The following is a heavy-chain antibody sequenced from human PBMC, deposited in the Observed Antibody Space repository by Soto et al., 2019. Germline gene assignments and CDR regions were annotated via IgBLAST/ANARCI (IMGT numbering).Heavy chain of an antibody. CDR3: AKNFYHYYDSSGYYSFYY. D-gene: IGHD3-22*01. CDR2: MNPNSGNT. V-gene: IGHV1-8*01. J-gene: IGHJ4*02. Sequence: GASVKVSCKASGYTFTSYDINWVRQATGQGLEWMGWMNPNSGNTGYAQKFQGRVTMTRNTSISTAYMELSSLRSEDTAVYYCAKNFYHYYDSSGYYSFYYWGQGTLVTVSS. CDR1: GYTFTSYD.